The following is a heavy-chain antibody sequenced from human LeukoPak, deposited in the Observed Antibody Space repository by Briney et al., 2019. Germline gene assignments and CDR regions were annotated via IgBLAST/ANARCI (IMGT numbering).Heavy chain of an antibody. CDR3: ARTLYESIAVAGTDFDY. Sequence: ASVKVSCKASGYTFTSWEINWVRQATGQGLEWMGWMNPNSGNTGYAQKFQGRVTMTRNTSISTAYMELSSLRSEDTAVYYCARTLYESIAVAGTDFDYWGQGTLVTVSS. J-gene: IGHJ4*02. D-gene: IGHD6-19*01. CDR1: GYTFTSWE. V-gene: IGHV1-8*01. CDR2: MNPNSGNT.